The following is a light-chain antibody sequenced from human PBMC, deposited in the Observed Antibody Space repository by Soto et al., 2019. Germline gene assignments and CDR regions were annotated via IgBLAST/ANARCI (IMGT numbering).Light chain of an antibody. Sequence: DIQLTQSPSTLSASVGDRGTISCRASQSISSWLAWYQQKPGKAPKFLIYDASALESGVPSRFRGSGSGTDFTLTINSLQPEDFETYYCQQANVFPITFGQGTRLEI. CDR3: QQANVFPIT. CDR1: QSISSW. J-gene: IGKJ5*01. V-gene: IGKV1-5*01. CDR2: DAS.